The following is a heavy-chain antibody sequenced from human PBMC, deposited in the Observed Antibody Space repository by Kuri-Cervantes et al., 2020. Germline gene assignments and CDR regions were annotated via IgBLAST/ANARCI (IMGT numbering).Heavy chain of an antibody. J-gene: IGHJ3*02. Sequence: SETLSLTCTVSGGSISSGDYYWSWIRQPPGKGLEWIGYIYYSGSTYYNPSLKSRVTISVDTSKNQFSLKLSSVTAADTAVYYCARRPLGSIWATGNGAFDIWGQGTMVTVSS. V-gene: IGHV4-30-4*01. CDR3: ARRPLGSIWATGNGAFDI. CDR2: IYYSGST. D-gene: IGHD1-14*01. CDR1: GGSISSGDYY.